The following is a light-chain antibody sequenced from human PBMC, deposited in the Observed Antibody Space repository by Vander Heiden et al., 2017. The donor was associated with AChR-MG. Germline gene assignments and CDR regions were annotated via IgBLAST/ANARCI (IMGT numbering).Light chain of an antibody. J-gene: IGKJ1*01. CDR3: QQDNKWPRT. CDR2: GES. Sequence: EIVMTQSPATLSVSPGERATLSCRASQSVGSNLGWYQQKPGQAPRLLIYGESTRDTGIPARFTLTISSLQSEDFAVYYCQQDNKWPRTFGQGTKVDIK. CDR1: QSVGSN. V-gene: IGKV3-15*01.